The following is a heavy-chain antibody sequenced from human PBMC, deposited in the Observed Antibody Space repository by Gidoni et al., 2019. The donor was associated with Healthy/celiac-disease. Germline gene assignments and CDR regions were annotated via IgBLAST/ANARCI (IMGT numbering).Heavy chain of an antibody. CDR3: ERDPERLGEVEPSDY. D-gene: IGHD3-10*01. CDR1: GYPFTSYY. J-gene: IGHJ4*02. V-gene: IGHV1-46*01. CDR2: INPSGGRK. Sequence: QVPLVQSGAEVKKPGASVKVSCQASGYPFTSYYMHWVRQAPGQGLEWMGIINPSGGRKSYAQKFQGRVTMTRDTATSTVYMELSSLRSEETAVYYCERDPERLGEVEPSDYWGKGNLVTVSS.